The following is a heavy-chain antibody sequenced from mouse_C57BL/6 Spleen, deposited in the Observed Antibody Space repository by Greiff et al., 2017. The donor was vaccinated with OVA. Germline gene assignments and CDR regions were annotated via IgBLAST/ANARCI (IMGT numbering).Heavy chain of an antibody. J-gene: IGHJ3*01. Sequence: VKLQESGAELVKPGASVKLSCKASGYTFTSYWMHWVKQRPGQGLEWIGMIHPNSGSTNYNEKFKSKATLTVDKSSSTAYMQLSSLTSEDSAVYYCAREDDYDWFAYWGQGTLVTVSA. CDR1: GYTFTSYW. D-gene: IGHD2-4*01. V-gene: IGHV1-64*01. CDR3: AREDDYDWFAY. CDR2: IHPNSGST.